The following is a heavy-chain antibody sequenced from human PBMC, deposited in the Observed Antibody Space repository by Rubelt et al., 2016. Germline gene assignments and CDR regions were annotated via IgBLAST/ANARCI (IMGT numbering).Heavy chain of an antibody. CDR2: IDCNTGDT. V-gene: IGHV1-2*02. CDR1: GYTFTGYY. J-gene: IGHJ4*02. D-gene: IGHD6-19*01. CDR3: ARDGDSTGDY. Sequence: QVHLVQSGAEVKKPGASVKVSCKTSGYTFTGYYIHWVRQAPGQGLQWMGWIDCNTGDTAYARKFQGRVTMTRGTSMSTAYMELSNLRSDDTAVYYCARDGDSTGDYWGQGTLVIVSS.